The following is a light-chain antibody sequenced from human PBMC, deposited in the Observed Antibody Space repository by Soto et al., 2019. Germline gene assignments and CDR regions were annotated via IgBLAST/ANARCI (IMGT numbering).Light chain of an antibody. J-gene: IGKJ1*01. CDR3: QQYNDWPPKRT. V-gene: IGKV3-15*01. Sequence: EVVMTQSPVTLSVSPGERATLSCRASQSITTNLAWYQQKPGQAPRLLIYGASTRATGVPARFSGSGSGTQFTLTIHSLQSEDFAVYYCQQYNDWPPKRTFGQGTKVDIK. CDR2: GAS. CDR1: QSITTN.